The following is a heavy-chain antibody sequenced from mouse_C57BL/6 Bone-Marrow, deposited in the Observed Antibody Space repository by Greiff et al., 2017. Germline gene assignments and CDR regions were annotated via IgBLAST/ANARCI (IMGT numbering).Heavy chain of an antibody. J-gene: IGHJ4*01. CDR2: INPGSGGT. CDR1: GYAFTNYL. CDR3: ARENYYDYDGYYAMDY. Sequence: QVHVKQSGAELVRPGTSVKVSCKASGYAFTNYLIEWVKQRPGQGLEWIGVINPGSGGTNYNEKFKGKATLTADKSSSTAYMQLSSLTSEDSAVYFCARENYYDYDGYYAMDYWGQGTSVTVSS. V-gene: IGHV1-54*01. D-gene: IGHD2-4*01.